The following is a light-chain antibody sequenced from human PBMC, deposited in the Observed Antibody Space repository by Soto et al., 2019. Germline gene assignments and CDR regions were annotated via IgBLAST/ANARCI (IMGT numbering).Light chain of an antibody. CDR3: CSYAGSSFV. CDR1: SSDFGGYNY. CDR2: DVS. Sequence: QSALTQPRSVSGSPGQSVTISCTGTSSDFGGYNYVSWYQQHPGKAPKLMIYDVSKRPSGVPDRFSGSKSGNTASLTISGLQAEDEADYYCCSYAGSSFVFGTGTKLTVL. J-gene: IGLJ1*01. V-gene: IGLV2-11*01.